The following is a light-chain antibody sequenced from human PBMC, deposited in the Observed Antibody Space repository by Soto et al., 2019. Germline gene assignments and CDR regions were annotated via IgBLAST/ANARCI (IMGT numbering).Light chain of an antibody. V-gene: IGLV2-8*01. CDR1: SSDVGGYNY. J-gene: IGLJ1*01. CDR2: EVS. CDR3: SSYAASNDLGV. Sequence: QSALTQPPSASGSPGQSVTISCTGTSSDVGGYNYVSWYQQHPGKAPKLMIYEVSKRPSGVPDRFSGSKSGKTASLTVSGLQPEDEADYYGSSYAASNDLGVFGTGTKVTVL.